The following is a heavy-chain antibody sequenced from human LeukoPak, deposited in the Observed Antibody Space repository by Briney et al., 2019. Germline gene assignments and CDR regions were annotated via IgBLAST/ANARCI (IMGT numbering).Heavy chain of an antibody. J-gene: IGHJ4*02. V-gene: IGHV3-74*01. CDR3: ARTLTYYYDSSGYSFDY. CDR2: INSDGSST. CDR1: GFTFSSYW. Sequence: GGSLRLSCAASGFTFSSYWMHWVRQAPGKGLVWVSRINSDGSSTSYADSVKGRFTISRDNAKNTLYLQTNSLRAEDTAVYYCARTLTYYYDSSGYSFDYWGQGTLVTVSS. D-gene: IGHD3-22*01.